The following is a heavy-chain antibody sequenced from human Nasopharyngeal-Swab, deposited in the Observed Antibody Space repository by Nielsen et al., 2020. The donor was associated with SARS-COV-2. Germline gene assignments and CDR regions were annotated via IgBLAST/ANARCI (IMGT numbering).Heavy chain of an antibody. CDR1: GFTFSGYW. Sequence: GGSLRLSCAASGFTFSGYWMSWVRQAPGKGPEWVANIKQDGSEKKYVDSVKGRFTISRDNSKNTLYLQMNSLRAEDTAVYYCAREGHSSGWYTPFDPWGQGTLVTVSS. CDR3: AREGHSSGWYTPFDP. CDR2: IKQDGSEK. V-gene: IGHV3-7*01. J-gene: IGHJ5*02. D-gene: IGHD6-19*01.